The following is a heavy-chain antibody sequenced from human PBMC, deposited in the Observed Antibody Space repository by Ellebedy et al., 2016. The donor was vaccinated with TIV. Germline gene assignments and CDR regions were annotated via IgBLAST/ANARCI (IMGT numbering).Heavy chain of an antibody. CDR3: ARVFAYSDYGMDV. Sequence: SVKVSCXASGNTVSSYAIGWVRQAPGQGLEWMGQIIPVLGTTNYAQKFQGRVTITADKSTSTAYMELSSLRSEDTAVYYCARVFAYSDYGMDVWGQGTTVTVSS. CDR1: GNTVSSYA. CDR2: IIPVLGTT. J-gene: IGHJ6*02. D-gene: IGHD5-12*01. V-gene: IGHV1-69*06.